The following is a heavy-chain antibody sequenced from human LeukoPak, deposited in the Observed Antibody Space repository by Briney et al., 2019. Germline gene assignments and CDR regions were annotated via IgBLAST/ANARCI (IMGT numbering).Heavy chain of an antibody. CDR1: GFTFSDYY. D-gene: IGHD3-10*01. Sequence: GGSLRLSCAASGFTFSDYYMSWIRQAPGKGLEWVSYISSSSSYTNYADSVKGRFTISRDNAKNSLYLQVNSLRAEDTAVYYCARAAYYYGSGSYNRGAFDIWGQGTMVTVSS. J-gene: IGHJ3*02. V-gene: IGHV3-11*05. CDR3: ARAAYYYGSGSYNRGAFDI. CDR2: ISSSSSYT.